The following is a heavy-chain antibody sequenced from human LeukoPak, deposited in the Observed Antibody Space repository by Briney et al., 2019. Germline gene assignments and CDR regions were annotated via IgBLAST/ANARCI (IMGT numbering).Heavy chain of an antibody. Sequence: GGSLRLSCAASGFIFSTYGMIWVRQAPGKGLEWVAGIGGSGESTFYPDSVQGWFAISRDNSKNTLYLQVNSLRAEDTAVYYCAKTSLGHHPSYSTMDVWGQGTTVTVSS. CDR1: GFIFSTYG. CDR2: IGGSGEST. V-gene: IGHV3-23*01. D-gene: IGHD2-15*01. J-gene: IGHJ6*02. CDR3: AKTSLGHHPSYSTMDV.